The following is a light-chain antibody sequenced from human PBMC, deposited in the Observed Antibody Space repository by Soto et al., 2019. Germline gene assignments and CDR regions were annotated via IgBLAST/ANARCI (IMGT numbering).Light chain of an antibody. Sequence: EVVLTQSPGTLSLSPGERATLSCRASQTVSSSFVAWYQQRRGQAPRLLIHDASSRATGIPDRFSGSGSGTDFTLTISRLEPEDFAVYYCQQYGGSPRTFGQGTKVDIK. CDR1: QTVSSSF. CDR3: QQYGGSPRT. J-gene: IGKJ1*01. V-gene: IGKV3-20*01. CDR2: DAS.